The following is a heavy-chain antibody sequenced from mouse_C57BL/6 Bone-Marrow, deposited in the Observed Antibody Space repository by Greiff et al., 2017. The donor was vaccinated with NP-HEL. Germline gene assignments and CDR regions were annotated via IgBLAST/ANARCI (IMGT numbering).Heavy chain of an antibody. Sequence: DVKLVESGGDLVKPGGSLKLSCAASGFTFSSYGMSWVRQTPDKRLEWVATISSGGSYTYYPDSVKGRFTISRDNAKNTLYLQMSSLKSEDTAMYYCASLLLPFDVWGTGTTVTVSS. V-gene: IGHV5-6*02. D-gene: IGHD1-1*01. J-gene: IGHJ1*03. CDR3: ASLLLPFDV. CDR1: GFTFSSYG. CDR2: ISSGGSYT.